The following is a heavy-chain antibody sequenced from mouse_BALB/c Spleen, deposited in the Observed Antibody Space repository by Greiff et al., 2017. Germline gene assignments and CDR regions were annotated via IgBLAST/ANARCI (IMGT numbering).Heavy chain of an antibody. Sequence: EVKLVESGGGLVKPGGSLKLSCAASGFTFSSYTMSWVRQTPEKRLEWVATISSGGGNTYYPDSVKGRFTISRDNAKNNLYLQMSSLRSEDTALYYCARCGRGKDYAMDYWGQGTSVTVSS. CDR1: GFTFSSYT. J-gene: IGHJ4*01. CDR3: ARCGRGKDYAMDY. D-gene: IGHD1-1*02. CDR2: ISSGGGNT. V-gene: IGHV5-9*03.